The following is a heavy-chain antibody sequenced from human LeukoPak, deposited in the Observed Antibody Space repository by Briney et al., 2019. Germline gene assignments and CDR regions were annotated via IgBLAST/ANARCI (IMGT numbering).Heavy chain of an antibody. CDR1: GYTFTGYY. J-gene: IGHJ5*02. V-gene: IGHV1-2*02. Sequence: ASVKVSCKASGYTFTGYYIHWVRQAPGQGPVWMGWINPHSGATNYAQKFQGRVTMTRDTSISTAFMELSSLRFDDTAMYYCSRDLLMYYSGSGESTWGQGTQVTVSS. CDR3: SRDLLMYYSGSGEST. CDR2: INPHSGAT. D-gene: IGHD3-10*01.